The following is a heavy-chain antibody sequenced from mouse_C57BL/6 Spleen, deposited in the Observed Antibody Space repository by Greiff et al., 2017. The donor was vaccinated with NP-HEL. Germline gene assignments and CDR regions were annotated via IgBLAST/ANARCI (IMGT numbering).Heavy chain of an antibody. J-gene: IGHJ2*01. V-gene: IGHV1-4*01. D-gene: IGHD1-1*01. CDR1: GYTFTSYT. Sequence: VMLVESGAELARPGASVKMSCKASGYTFTSYTMHWVKQRPGQGLEWIGYINPSSGYTKYNQKFKDKATLTADKSSSTAYMQLSSLTSEDSAVYYCARAYYYGSLDYWGQGTTLTVSS. CDR3: ARAYYYGSLDY. CDR2: INPSSGYT.